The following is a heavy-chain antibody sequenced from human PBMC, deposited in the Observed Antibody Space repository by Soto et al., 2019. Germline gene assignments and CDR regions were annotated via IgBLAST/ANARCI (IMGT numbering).Heavy chain of an antibody. CDR1: GFTFSSYG. V-gene: IGHV3-33*01. D-gene: IGHD3-3*01. CDR3: ARASSVLRFLEWLLPLDY. CDR2: IWYDGSNK. Sequence: GGSLRLSCAASGFTFSSYGMHWVRQAPGKGLEWVAVIWYDGSNKYYADSVKGRFTISRDNSKNTLYLQMNSLRAEDTAVYYCARASSVLRFLEWLLPLDYWGQGTLVTVSS. J-gene: IGHJ4*02.